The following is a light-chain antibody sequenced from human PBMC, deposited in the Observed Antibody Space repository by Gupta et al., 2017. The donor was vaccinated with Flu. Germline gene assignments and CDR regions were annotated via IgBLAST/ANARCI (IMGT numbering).Light chain of an antibody. CDR3: ASYTGSNTYV. CDR1: TRDIGTYNY. J-gene: IGLJ1*01. Sequence: QSALTQPASVSGSPGQSITVSCTGTTRDIGTYNYVSWYQQLPGKAPKLTIYDVNYRPSGVSFRFSGSKSGNTASLTISGLQPEDEAEYYCASYTGSNTYVFGSGTMVTVL. V-gene: IGLV2-14*03. CDR2: DVN.